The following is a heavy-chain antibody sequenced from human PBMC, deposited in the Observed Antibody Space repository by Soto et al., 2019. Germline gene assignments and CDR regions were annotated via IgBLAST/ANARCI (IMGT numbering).Heavy chain of an antibody. Sequence: GGSLRLSCAASGFTVSDYSMNWIRQAPGKGLEWVSSISRSSSHMFYADSVRGRFTISRDNAKNSVYLQMNSLRAEDTAVYYCANHDYGGNRVWGQGTLVTVS. J-gene: IGHJ4*02. CDR1: GFTVSDYS. CDR2: ISRSSSHM. V-gene: IGHV3-21*01. D-gene: IGHD5-12*01. CDR3: ANHDYGGNRV.